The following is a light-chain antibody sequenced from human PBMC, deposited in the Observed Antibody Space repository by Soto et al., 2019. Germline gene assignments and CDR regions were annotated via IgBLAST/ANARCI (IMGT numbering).Light chain of an antibody. CDR3: QTYDSSLSASV. CDR2: GNT. CDR1: SSNIGAGYA. Sequence: QSVLTQAPSVSGSPGQRVTISCTGGSSNIGAGYAVNWYQQLPGRAPKLLIFGNTNRPPGVPDRFSGAKSGTSASLAITGLQGAEEADYYCQTYDSSLSASVFGGGTKLTVL. V-gene: IGLV1-40*01. J-gene: IGLJ3*02.